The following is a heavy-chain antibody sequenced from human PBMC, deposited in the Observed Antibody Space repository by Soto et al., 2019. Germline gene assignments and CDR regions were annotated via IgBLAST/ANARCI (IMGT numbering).Heavy chain of an antibody. CDR1: NGSHNFYY. Sequence: PSETLSLTCNVSNGSHNFYYWSWIRKPPGKELEWIGNIYYRGTTNYNPSLQGRITMSIDTSKNQFSLMVTSVTAAATAVYYCTRVATAVLSWGRGALVTVSS. CDR2: IYYRGTT. CDR3: TRVATAVLS. J-gene: IGHJ5*02. V-gene: IGHV4-59*12. D-gene: IGHD1-26*01.